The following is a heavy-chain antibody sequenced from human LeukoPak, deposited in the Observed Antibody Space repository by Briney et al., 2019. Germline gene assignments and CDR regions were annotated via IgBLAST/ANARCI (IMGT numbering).Heavy chain of an antibody. CDR2: ISSTSSYI. D-gene: IGHD5-18*01. J-gene: IGHJ4*02. V-gene: IGHV3-21*01. Sequence: GGSLRLSCAASGFTFSSYSMNWVRQAPGKGLEWVSCISSTSSYIYYADSVKGRFTISRDKTKNSLYLRMNSLRAEDTAVYYCARDQRGYSYGLDYWGQGTLITVSS. CDR1: GFTFSSYS. CDR3: ARDQRGYSYGLDY.